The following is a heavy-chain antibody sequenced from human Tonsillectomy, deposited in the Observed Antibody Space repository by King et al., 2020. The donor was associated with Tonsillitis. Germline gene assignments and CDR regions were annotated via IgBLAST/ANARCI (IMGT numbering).Heavy chain of an antibody. V-gene: IGHV4-34*01. CDR2: INHSGGT. CDR1: GGSFNNYY. CDR3: ATREH. J-gene: IGHJ4*02. Sequence: VQLQQWGAGLLKPSETLSLTCAVYGGSFNNYYWSWIRQAPGKGLEWIGEINHSGGTNYNPSLKSRVDIFPDTSKNQFFLKMSFVTAADTAVYFCATREHWGQGTLVTVSS.